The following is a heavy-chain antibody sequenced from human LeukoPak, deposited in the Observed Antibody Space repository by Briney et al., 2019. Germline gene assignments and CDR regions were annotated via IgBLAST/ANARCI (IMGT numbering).Heavy chain of an antibody. CDR1: GYTFIGYY. Sequence: ASVKVSCRASGYTFIGYYIHWVRQAPGQGLEWMGWINPNSGGTNYAQKFQGRVTMTRDTSISTAYMELSRLRSDDTAVYYCAREHSSSSGKVFDYWGQGTLVTVSS. CDR2: INPNSGGT. J-gene: IGHJ4*02. V-gene: IGHV1-2*02. CDR3: AREHSSSSGKVFDY. D-gene: IGHD6-6*01.